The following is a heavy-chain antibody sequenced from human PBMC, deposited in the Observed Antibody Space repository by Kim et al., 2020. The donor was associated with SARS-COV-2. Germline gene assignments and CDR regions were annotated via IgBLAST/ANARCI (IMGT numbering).Heavy chain of an antibody. V-gene: IGHV3-48*01. CDR2: SGGTI. CDR3: AILGGSDY. Sequence: SGGTICDAESVKCRFTISRGNAKNSLYLQLNSLRAEDAAVYYCAILGGSDYWGRGTLVTVSS. J-gene: IGHJ4*02. D-gene: IGHD3-16*01.